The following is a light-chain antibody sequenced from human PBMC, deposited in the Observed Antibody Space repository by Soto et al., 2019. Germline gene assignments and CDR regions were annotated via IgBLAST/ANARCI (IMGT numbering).Light chain of an antibody. CDR1: QSIISY. J-gene: IGKJ2*01. CDR3: QQRYSTPPYT. Sequence: DIQMTQSPSSLSASVGDRVTITCRASQSIISYLNWYRQKPGKAPKLLIYAASSLQSGVPSRFSGSGSGTDFTLTISSLQPEDFATYYCQQRYSTPPYTFGQGTKLEIK. CDR2: AAS. V-gene: IGKV1-39*01.